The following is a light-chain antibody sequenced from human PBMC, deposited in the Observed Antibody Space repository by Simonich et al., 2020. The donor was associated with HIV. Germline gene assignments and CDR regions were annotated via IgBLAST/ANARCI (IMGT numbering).Light chain of an antibody. CDR2: EVS. CDR3: NSYTSSSTWV. Sequence: QSALTQPPSASGSPGQSVTISCTGTSSDVGGYHYVSWYQQHPGKAPKLMIYEVSKRPSGVPDRFSGSKSGNTASLTISELQAEDEADYYCNSYTSSSTWVFGGGTKLTVL. CDR1: SSDVGGYHY. J-gene: IGLJ3*02. V-gene: IGLV2-8*01.